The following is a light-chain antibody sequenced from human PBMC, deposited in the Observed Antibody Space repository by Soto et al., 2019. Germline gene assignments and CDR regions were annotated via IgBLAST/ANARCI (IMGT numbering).Light chain of an antibody. CDR1: SSDVAGYNS. CDR2: EVS. V-gene: IGLV2-8*01. CDR3: SSYAGSNKGVV. J-gene: IGLJ2*01. Sequence: QSVLTQPPSASWSPGQSVTISCTGTSSDVAGYNSVSWCQHYPGKAPKLMIYEVSKRPSGVPDRFSGSKSGNTASLTVSGLQAEDEADYYCSSYAGSNKGVVFGGGTKHTLL.